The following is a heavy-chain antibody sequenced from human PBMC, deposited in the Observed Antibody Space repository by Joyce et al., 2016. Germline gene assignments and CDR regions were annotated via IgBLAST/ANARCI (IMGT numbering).Heavy chain of an antibody. J-gene: IGHJ3*02. D-gene: IGHD4-11*01. Sequence: QAQLRESGPGLVKPSETLSLTCSVSGDSVNDNDYLWGWVRQSPEKGLEWIGSRSYGGTTYDSPSLRGRVTLFVDASKNHFSLTLGSVTAADTAVYYCARHPLRATFYSVFDIWGQGTKVTVSS. CDR1: GDSVNDNDYL. CDR3: ARHPLRATFYSVFDI. CDR2: RSYGGTT. V-gene: IGHV4-39*01.